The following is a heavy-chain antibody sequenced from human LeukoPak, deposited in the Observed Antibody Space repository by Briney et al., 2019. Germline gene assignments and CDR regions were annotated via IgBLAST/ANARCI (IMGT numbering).Heavy chain of an antibody. CDR3: ARDKFQELVTTASWYFDL. CDR2: ITCNSDDL. J-gene: IGHJ2*01. CDR1: GFTFDDYA. Sequence: PGRSLRLSCAATGFTFDDYAMHWVRQAPGKGLEGISGITCNSDDLGYADSVRGRFTISRDNSKNTLYLQMNSLRAEDTAVYFCARDKFQELVTTASWYFDLWGRGTLVTVSS. V-gene: IGHV3-9*01. D-gene: IGHD4-17*01.